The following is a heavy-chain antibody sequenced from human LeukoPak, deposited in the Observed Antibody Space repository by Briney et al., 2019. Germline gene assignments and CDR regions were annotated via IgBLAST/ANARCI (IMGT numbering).Heavy chain of an antibody. V-gene: IGHV1-2*02. CDR3: ARERLRCINGVCSLDAFDI. Sequence: ASVKVSCKASGYTFTGYYMHWVRQAPGQGLEWMGWINPNSGGTNYAQKFQGRVTMTRDTSISTAYMELSRLRSDDTAVYYCARERLRCINGVCSLDAFDIWGQGTMVTVSS. D-gene: IGHD2-8*01. CDR1: GYTFTGYY. CDR2: INPNSGGT. J-gene: IGHJ3*02.